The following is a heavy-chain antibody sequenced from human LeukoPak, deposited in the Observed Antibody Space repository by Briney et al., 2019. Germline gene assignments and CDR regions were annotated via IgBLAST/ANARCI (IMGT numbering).Heavy chain of an antibody. CDR2: IIPIFGTA. Sequence: RASVKVSCKASGGTFSSYAISWVRQAPGQGLEWMGRIIPIFGTANYAQKFQGRVTITTDESTSTAYMELSRLRSDDTAVYYCARESLYSNYAGYWGQGTLVTVSS. V-gene: IGHV1-69*05. CDR1: GGTFSSYA. J-gene: IGHJ4*02. D-gene: IGHD4-11*01. CDR3: ARESLYSNYAGY.